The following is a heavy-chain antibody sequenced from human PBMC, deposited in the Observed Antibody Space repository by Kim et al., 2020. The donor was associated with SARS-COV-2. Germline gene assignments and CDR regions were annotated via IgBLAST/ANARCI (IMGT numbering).Heavy chain of an antibody. J-gene: IGHJ4*02. D-gene: IGHD6-19*01. CDR1: GGSFSGYY. CDR2: INLGGST. V-gene: IGHV4-34*01. CDR3: GRGLTAGRIDY. Sequence: SETLSLTCVVYGGSFSGYYWRWIRQPPGKGLEWIGEINLGGSTNYNPSLKSRVTISVDTSKNQFSLNLSSVTAADTAMYYCGRGLTAGRIDYWGQGTLVTVSS.